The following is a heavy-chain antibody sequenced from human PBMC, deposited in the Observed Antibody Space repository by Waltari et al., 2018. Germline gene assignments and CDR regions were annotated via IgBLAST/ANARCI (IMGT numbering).Heavy chain of an antibody. Sequence: EVHLVQSGGGLVQPGGSLRLSCAASGFNFSSYSRDWFRQAPGKGLEWVSYISSSSSTVYYADSGKCRFTISRDNAKNSLYLQMNRLRAEDTAVYYCAREYYTHFDYWGQGTLVTVSS. CDR3: AREYYTHFDY. V-gene: IGHV3-48*01. D-gene: IGHD3-10*01. J-gene: IGHJ4*02. CDR2: ISSSSSTV. CDR1: GFNFSSYS.